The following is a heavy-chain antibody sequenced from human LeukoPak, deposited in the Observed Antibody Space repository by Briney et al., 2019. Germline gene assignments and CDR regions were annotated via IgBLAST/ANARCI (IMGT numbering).Heavy chain of an antibody. J-gene: IGHJ4*02. CDR1: GDSISSGNYY. V-gene: IGHV4-61*02. CDR2: IYTSGST. Sequence: QPSETLSLTCTVSGDSISSGNYYWSWIRQPAGKGLEWIGRIYTSGSTNYNPSLKSRVTISVDTSKNQFSLKLSSVTAADTAVYYCARGVPKYCSITSCYRGPFDYWGQGTLVTVSS. CDR3: ARGVPKYCSITSCYRGPFDY. D-gene: IGHD2-2*01.